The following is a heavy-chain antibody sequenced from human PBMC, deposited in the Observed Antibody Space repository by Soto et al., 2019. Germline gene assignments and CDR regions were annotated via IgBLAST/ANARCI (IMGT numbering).Heavy chain of an antibody. Sequence: EVQLVESGGGLVQPGGSLRLSCAASGFTVSSNYMSWVRQAPGKGLEWVSVIYSGGSTYYADSVKGRFTISRDNSKNTLYLQMNSLRAEDTAVYYCARVSGDYVGDAFDIWGQGTMVTVSS. J-gene: IGHJ3*02. CDR3: ARVSGDYVGDAFDI. CDR2: IYSGGST. V-gene: IGHV3-66*01. D-gene: IGHD4-17*01. CDR1: GFTVSSNY.